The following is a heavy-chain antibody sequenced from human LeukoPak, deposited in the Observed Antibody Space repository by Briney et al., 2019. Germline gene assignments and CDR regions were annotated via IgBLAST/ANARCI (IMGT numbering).Heavy chain of an antibody. J-gene: IGHJ4*02. CDR1: GGSISGYY. CDR3: ARVGVKGVGWELDY. V-gene: IGHV4-59*01. CDR2: IYYSGST. D-gene: IGHD6-19*01. Sequence: PSETLSLTCTVSGGSISGYYWSWIRQSPGKGLEYIGYIYYSGSTKNNPSLKSPVTISVDTSKNQFSLKLSSVTAADTAVYYCARVGVKGVGWELDYWGQGTLVTVSA.